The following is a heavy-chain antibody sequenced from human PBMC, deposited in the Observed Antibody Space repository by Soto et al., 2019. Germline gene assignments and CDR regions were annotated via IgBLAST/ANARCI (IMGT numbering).Heavy chain of an antibody. CDR1: GGTFSIYA. D-gene: IGHD5-12*01. J-gene: IGHJ4*02. V-gene: IGHV1-69*12. CDR3: ARDLGSGYDPGDY. Sequence: QVQLVQSGAEVKKPGSSVKVSCKASGGTFSIYAVSWVRQAPEQGLEWMGGIIPIIGTRNYAQRFQGRITITGDESTSTAYMELSSLKSEDTAVYYCARDLGSGYDPGDYWGQGTLVTVSS. CDR2: IIPIIGTR.